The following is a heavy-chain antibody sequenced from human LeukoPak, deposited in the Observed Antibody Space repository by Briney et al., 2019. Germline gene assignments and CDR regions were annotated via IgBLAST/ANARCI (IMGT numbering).Heavy chain of an antibody. CDR2: INPNSGGT. Sequence: ASVKVSCKASGYTFTGYYMHWVRQAPGQGLEWMGWINPNSGGTNYAQKFQGRVTMTRDTSISTAYMELSRLRSDDTAVYYCARGESGSWERYANFDYWGQGTLVTVSS. J-gene: IGHJ4*02. CDR3: ARGESGSWERYANFDY. CDR1: GYTFTGYY. V-gene: IGHV1-2*02. D-gene: IGHD6-13*01.